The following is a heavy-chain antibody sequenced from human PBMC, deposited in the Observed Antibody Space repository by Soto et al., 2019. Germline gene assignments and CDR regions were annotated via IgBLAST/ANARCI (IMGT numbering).Heavy chain of an antibody. CDR3: VRGRNCAFDI. CDR2: TYYTSEWYN. Sequence: PSQTLSLTGGISGDSVFSNNVAWNWIRQSPSRGLEWLGRTYYTSEWYNDYAVSVKSRITINPDTSKNQFSLQLNSVTPEDTAVYYCVRGRNCAFDIWGQGTMVTVSS. J-gene: IGHJ3*02. CDR1: GDSVFSNNVA. V-gene: IGHV6-1*01.